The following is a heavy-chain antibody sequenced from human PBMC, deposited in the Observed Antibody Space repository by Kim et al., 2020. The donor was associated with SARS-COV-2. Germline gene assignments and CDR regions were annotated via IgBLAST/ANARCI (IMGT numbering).Heavy chain of an antibody. Sequence: GGSLRLSCVASGFSFGNSAMHWVRQVPGGGLEWVSLISGDGLRTVYADSVKGRFTISRDNSKNSLYLQMNTLRAEDTALYYCAKDFWCGTADCFAAFTYWGQGTLVTVSS. J-gene: IGHJ4*02. CDR2: ISGDGLRT. D-gene: IGHD3-3*01. CDR3: AKDFWCGTADCFAAFTY. V-gene: IGHV3-43*02. CDR1: GFSFGNSA.